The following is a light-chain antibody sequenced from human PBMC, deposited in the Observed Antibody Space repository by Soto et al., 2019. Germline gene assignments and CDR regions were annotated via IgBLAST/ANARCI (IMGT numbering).Light chain of an antibody. Sequence: EIVMTQSPATLSVSPGERATLSCRASQSVYSNLAWYQQKPGQPPRLLIYGASIRATGIPARFSGSGSGTEFTLTISSLQSEDFAVYYCQQYNKWPLTFGGGTKVEVK. J-gene: IGKJ4*01. CDR1: QSVYSN. CDR3: QQYNKWPLT. CDR2: GAS. V-gene: IGKV3-15*01.